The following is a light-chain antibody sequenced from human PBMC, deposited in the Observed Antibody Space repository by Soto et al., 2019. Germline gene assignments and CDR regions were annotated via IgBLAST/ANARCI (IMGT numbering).Light chain of an antibody. J-gene: IGKJ4*01. V-gene: IGKV1-6*01. Sequence: IQMTQSPSSLSASVGHTVTIACRASQSIRSWLVWYQQKPGKAPKLLIYAASSLQSGVPSRFSGSGSGTDFTLTISSLQPEDFATYYCLQDYNYPPTFGGGTKVDIK. CDR2: AAS. CDR1: QSIRSW. CDR3: LQDYNYPPT.